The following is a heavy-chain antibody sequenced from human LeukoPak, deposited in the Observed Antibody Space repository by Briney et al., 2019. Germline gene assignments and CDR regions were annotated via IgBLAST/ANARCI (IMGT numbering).Heavy chain of an antibody. Sequence: ASVKVSCKVSGYTLTELSMHWVQQAPGKGLEWMGGFDPEDGETIYAQKFQGRVTMTEDTSTDTAYMELSSLRSEDTAVYYCATPRGLPASDAFDIWGQGTMVTVSS. CDR3: ATPRGLPASDAFDI. CDR1: GYTLTELS. J-gene: IGHJ3*02. V-gene: IGHV1-24*01. D-gene: IGHD2-15*01. CDR2: FDPEDGET.